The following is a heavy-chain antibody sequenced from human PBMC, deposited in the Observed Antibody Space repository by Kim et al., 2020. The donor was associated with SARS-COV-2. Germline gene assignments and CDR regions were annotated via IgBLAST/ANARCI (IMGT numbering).Heavy chain of an antibody. J-gene: IGHJ5*02. D-gene: IGHD3-9*01. CDR2: VYYSGTL. Sequence: SETLSLTCTVSGGSISSSYYYWGWIRQPPGKGRDWDGTVYYSGTLYYNPSLKGPVTISVDTSENYFSLHLTSVTAAATALYYCATSNYDFLTGNNWVNP. CDR3: ATSNYDFLTGNNWVNP. V-gene: IGHV4-39*02. CDR1: GGSISSSYYY.